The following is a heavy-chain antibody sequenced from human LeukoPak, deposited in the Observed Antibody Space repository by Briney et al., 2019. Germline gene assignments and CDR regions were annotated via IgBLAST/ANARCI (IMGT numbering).Heavy chain of an antibody. V-gene: IGHV3-9*01. J-gene: IGHJ4*02. CDR1: GFTFDDYA. CDR2: ISWNSGSI. CDR3: GRGGISSSGRGDYYFDY. D-gene: IGHD6-19*01. Sequence: GRSLRLSCAASGFTFDDYAMHWVRQAPGKGLEWVSGISWNSGSIGYADSVKARFTISRDNAKNSLYLQMNSLRAEDTALYYCGRGGISSSGRGDYYFDYWDQGTLVTVSS.